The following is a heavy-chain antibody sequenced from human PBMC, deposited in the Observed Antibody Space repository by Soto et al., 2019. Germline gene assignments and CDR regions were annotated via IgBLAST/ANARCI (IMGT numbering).Heavy chain of an antibody. CDR1: GYSFTSYW. CDR2: IYPGDSDT. J-gene: IGHJ3*02. Sequence: GESLKISCKGSGYSFTSYWIGWVRQMPGKGLEWMGIIYPGDSDTRYSPSFQGQVTISADKSISTAYLQWSSLKASDTAMYYCARRFENQLLRRGRAFDIWGQGTMVTVSS. V-gene: IGHV5-51*01. D-gene: IGHD2-2*01. CDR3: ARRFENQLLRRGRAFDI.